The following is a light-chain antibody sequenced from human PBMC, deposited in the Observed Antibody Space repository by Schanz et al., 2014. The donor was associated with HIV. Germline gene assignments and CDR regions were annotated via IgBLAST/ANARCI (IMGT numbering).Light chain of an antibody. V-gene: IGLV1-51*01. CDR2: DNN. J-gene: IGLJ2*01. CDR1: SSNIGNNY. CDR3: GTWDSSLSAGV. Sequence: QSVLTQPPSVSAAPGQKVTISCSGSSSNIGNNYVSWYQQLPGTAPKLLIYDNNKRPSGIPDQFSGSKSGTSATLGITGLQTGDEADYYCGTWDSSLSAGVFGGGTKLPVL.